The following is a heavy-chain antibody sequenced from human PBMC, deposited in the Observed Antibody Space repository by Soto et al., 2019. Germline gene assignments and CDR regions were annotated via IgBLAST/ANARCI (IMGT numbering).Heavy chain of an antibody. CDR2: ISGSGGST. Sequence: GGSLRLSCAASGFTFSSYAMSWVRQAPGKGLEWVSAISGSGGSTYYADSVKGRLTISRDNSKNTLYLQMNSLRAEDTAVYYCAKNRLRYFDWLLSDNWFDPWGQGTLVTVSS. CDR3: AKNRLRYFDWLLSDNWFDP. CDR1: GFTFSSYA. V-gene: IGHV3-23*01. D-gene: IGHD3-9*01. J-gene: IGHJ5*02.